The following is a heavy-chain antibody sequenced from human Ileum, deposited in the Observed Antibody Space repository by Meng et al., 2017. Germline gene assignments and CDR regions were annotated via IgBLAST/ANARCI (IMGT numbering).Heavy chain of an antibody. CDR3: ARRIGVPGTRGFDY. V-gene: IGHV4-4*02. D-gene: IGHD6-19*01. Sequence: QLPVSGPGLVLPSELSSPPCRFSGPSISSGNWWGWPRLSPGEGLAWSGKMYHSGTTNYNPSLKSRVTISLDTSKNQLSLKLTSVTAADTAVYYCARRIGVPGTRGFDYWGQGTLVTVSS. CDR2: MYHSGTT. J-gene: IGHJ4*02. CDR1: GPSISSGNW.